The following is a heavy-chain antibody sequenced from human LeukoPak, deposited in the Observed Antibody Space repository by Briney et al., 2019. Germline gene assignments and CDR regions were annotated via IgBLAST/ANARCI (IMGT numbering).Heavy chain of an antibody. V-gene: IGHV3-49*03. CDR2: IRSEAYGGTT. CDR3: TRGVAYCSGGSCSPYYFAY. J-gene: IGHJ4*02. Sequence: GGSLRLSCTASGFTFGDYAMSWFRQAPGKGLEWVGFIRSEAYGGTTEYAASVKGRFTISRHDSESIAYLQMNSLKTEDTAVYYCTRGVAYCSGGSCSPYYFAYWGQGTLVTVSS. D-gene: IGHD2-15*01. CDR1: GFTFGDYA.